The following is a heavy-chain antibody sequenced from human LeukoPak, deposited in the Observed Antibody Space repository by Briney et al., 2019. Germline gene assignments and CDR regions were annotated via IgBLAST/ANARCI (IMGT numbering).Heavy chain of an antibody. CDR2: ISGSGGST. D-gene: IGHD5-18*01. V-gene: IGHV3-23*01. CDR3: ARGGGYSYGQEFDY. Sequence: GGSLRLSCAASGFTFSSYAMSWVRQAPGKGLEWVSAISGSGGSTYYADSVKGRFTISRDNSKNTLYLQMNSLRAEDTAVYYCARGGGYSYGQEFDYWGQGTLVTVSS. CDR1: GFTFSSYA. J-gene: IGHJ4*02.